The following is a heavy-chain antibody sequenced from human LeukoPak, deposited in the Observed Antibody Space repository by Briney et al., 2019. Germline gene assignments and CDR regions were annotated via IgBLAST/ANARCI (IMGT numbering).Heavy chain of an antibody. CDR2: MNPSSGNT. V-gene: IGHV1-8*01. CDR3: AGRLGIGGVIVQRTLGF. Sequence: ASVKVSCKTSEYTFRSYDITWVRQATGQGLEWMGWMNPSSGNTGYAQTFQGRVTMTWDTSINTAYMELSSLRSDDTAVYYCAGRLGIGGVIVQRTLGFWGQGTLVTVSS. J-gene: IGHJ4*02. D-gene: IGHD3-16*02. CDR1: EYTFRSYD.